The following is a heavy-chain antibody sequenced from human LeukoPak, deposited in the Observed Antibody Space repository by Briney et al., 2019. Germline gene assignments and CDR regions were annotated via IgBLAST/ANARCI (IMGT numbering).Heavy chain of an antibody. CDR1: GFTFSSFE. D-gene: IGHD3-22*01. Sequence: GGSLRLSCAASGFTFSSFEFHWVRQAPGRGLEWVSSISSSGSTIYYADSLQGRFTISRDNAKNSLYLQMNSLRAEDTAVYYCARKLPNYFDSSGYSSSLDFWGQGTLVTVSS. V-gene: IGHV3-48*03. CDR3: ARKLPNYFDSSGYSSSLDF. CDR2: ISSSGSTI. J-gene: IGHJ4*02.